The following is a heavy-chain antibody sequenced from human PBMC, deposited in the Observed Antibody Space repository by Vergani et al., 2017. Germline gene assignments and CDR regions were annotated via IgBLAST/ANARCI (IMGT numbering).Heavy chain of an antibody. D-gene: IGHD6-13*01. CDR1: GGSISSYY. CDR2: IYYSGST. CDR3: ARQPSDSSSWYNVGTANWYFDL. V-gene: IGHV4-59*01. J-gene: IGHJ2*01. Sequence: QVQLQESGPGLVKPSETLSLTCTVSGGSISSYYWSWIRQPPGTGLEWIGYIYYSGSTNYNPSLKSRVTISVDTSKNQFSLKLSSVTAADTAVYYCARQPSDSSSWYNVGTANWYFDLWGRGTLVTVSS.